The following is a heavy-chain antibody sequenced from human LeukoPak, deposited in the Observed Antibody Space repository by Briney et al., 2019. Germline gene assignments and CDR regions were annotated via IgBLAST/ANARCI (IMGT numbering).Heavy chain of an antibody. V-gene: IGHV4-39*01. Sequence: SETLSLICTVSGASISSSTYYWGWIRQPPGKGLEWIGCIYETGSTYYKSSLKSRVTISVDTSKNQFSLKLSSVTAADTAVYYCARHSGSGYYFYFYTMDVWGQGATVTVSS. D-gene: IGHD2-15*01. CDR2: IYETGST. J-gene: IGHJ6*01. CDR1: GASISSSTYY. CDR3: ARHSGSGYYFYFYTMDV.